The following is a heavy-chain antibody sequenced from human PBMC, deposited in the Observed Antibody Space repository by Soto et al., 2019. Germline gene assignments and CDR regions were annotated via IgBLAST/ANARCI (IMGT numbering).Heavy chain of an antibody. J-gene: IGHJ6*02. V-gene: IGHV3-30*04. Sequence: QVQLVESGGGVVQPERSQRLSCTASKFTFASYVMHWVRQAPGEGLEWVALISFDGTNKYYADSVKGRFTISRDNYKNTMYLQMNSLRPEETAVYYCAREMIPMIMGGMSAMDVWGQGTTVTVS. CDR1: KFTFASYV. CDR3: AREMIPMIMGGMSAMDV. CDR2: ISFDGTNK. D-gene: IGHD3-22*01.